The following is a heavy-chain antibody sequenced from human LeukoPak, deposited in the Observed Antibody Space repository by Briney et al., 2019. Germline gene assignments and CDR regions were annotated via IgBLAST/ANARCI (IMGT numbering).Heavy chain of an antibody. D-gene: IGHD2-15*01. CDR3: AGDVVATLNAFDI. J-gene: IGHJ3*02. V-gene: IGHV4-34*01. Sequence: PSETLSLTCAVYGGSFSGYYWSWTRQPPGKGLEWIGEINHSGSTNYNPSLKSRVTISVDTSKNQFSLKLSSVTAADTAVYYCAGDVVATLNAFDIWGQGTMVTVSS. CDR2: INHSGST. CDR1: GGSFSGYY.